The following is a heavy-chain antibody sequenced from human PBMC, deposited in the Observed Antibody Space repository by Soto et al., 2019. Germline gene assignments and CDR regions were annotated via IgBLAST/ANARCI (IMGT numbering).Heavy chain of an antibody. CDR2: IYYSGST. CDR1: GGSISSYY. J-gene: IGHJ4*02. CDR3: ARVGGYGDTDY. V-gene: IGHV4-59*01. Sequence: SETLSLTCTVSGGSISSYYWSWIRQPPGKGLEWIGYIYYSGSTNYNPSLKSRVTISVDTSKNQFSLKLSSVTAADTAVYYCARVGGYGDTDYWGQGTRVTVSS. D-gene: IGHD4-17*01.